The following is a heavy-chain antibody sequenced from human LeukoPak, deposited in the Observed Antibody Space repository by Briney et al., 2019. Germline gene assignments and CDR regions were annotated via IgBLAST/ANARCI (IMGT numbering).Heavy chain of an antibody. CDR3: AREPEGGSSWYYFDY. Sequence: SQTLSLTCAISGDSVSSNSAAWNWIRQSPSRGLEWLGRTYYRSKWFNDHAISVKSRLTINPDTSKSQFSLQLNSVTPEDTAVYYCAREPEGGSSWYYFDYWGQGTLVTVSS. D-gene: IGHD6-13*01. J-gene: IGHJ4*02. CDR1: GDSVSSNSAA. CDR2: TYYRSKWFN. V-gene: IGHV6-1*01.